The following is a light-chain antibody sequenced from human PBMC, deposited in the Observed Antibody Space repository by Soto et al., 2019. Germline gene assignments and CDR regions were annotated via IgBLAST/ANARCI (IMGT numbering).Light chain of an antibody. CDR1: SSDVGGSNF. CDR3: NSYRSSITLVV. Sequence: QSALTQPASVSGSPGQSITISCTGTSSDVGGSNFVSWYQHHPGKAPKLIIYDVSSRPSGVSNRFSGSKSGNTASLTISGLQVEDVADYYCNSYRSSITLVVFGGGTKLTVL. J-gene: IGLJ2*01. CDR2: DVS. V-gene: IGLV2-14*03.